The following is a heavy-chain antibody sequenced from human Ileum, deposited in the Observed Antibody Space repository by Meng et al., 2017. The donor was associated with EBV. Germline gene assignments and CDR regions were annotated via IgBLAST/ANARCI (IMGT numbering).Heavy chain of an antibody. V-gene: IGHV4-34*02. CDR1: GGFFSGYY. D-gene: IGHD3-22*01. CDR3: AREARSSGYHPGIGP. Sequence: VQLQQGAAGLLKASETLSLTCAVYGGFFSGYYWSWIRQSPGKGLEWIGEINHSGSTNYNPSLKSRVTISVDTSKNQFSLKLTSVTAADTAVYYCAREARSSGYHPGIGPWGQGTLVTVSS. CDR2: INHSGST. J-gene: IGHJ5*02.